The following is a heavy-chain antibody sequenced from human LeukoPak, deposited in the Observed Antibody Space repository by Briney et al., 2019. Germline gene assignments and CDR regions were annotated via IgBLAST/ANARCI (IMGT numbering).Heavy chain of an antibody. D-gene: IGHD6-19*01. CDR1: GFTFSTYG. V-gene: IGHV3-33*01. CDR2: IWYDGSNK. J-gene: IGHJ3*02. Sequence: GGSLRLSCAASGFTFSTYGIHWVRQAPGKGLEWVAVIWYDGSNKYYGDSVKGRFTISRDNSKNTLYLQMNSLRAEDTAVYYCARAIDNSGRDGFDIWGQGTMVTVSS. CDR3: ARAIDNSGRDGFDI.